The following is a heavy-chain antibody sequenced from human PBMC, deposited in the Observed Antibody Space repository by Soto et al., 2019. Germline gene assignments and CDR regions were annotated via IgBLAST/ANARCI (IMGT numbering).Heavy chain of an antibody. D-gene: IGHD3-10*01. CDR2: INAGNGNT. J-gene: IGHJ5*02. CDR3: ARDRGGEILTYWFDP. CDR1: GYTFTSYA. V-gene: IGHV1-3*01. Sequence: EASVKVSCKASGYTFTSYAMHWWRQAPGQRLEWMGWINAGNGNTKYSQKFQGRVTITRDTSASTAYMELSSLRSEDTAVYYCARDRGGEILTYWFDPWGQGTLVTVSS.